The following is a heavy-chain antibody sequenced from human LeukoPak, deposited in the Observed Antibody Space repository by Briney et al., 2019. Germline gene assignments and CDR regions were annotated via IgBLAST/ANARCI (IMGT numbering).Heavy chain of an antibody. V-gene: IGHV3-74*01. D-gene: IGHD3-22*01. CDR3: VVWGEDRSGHRFDF. J-gene: IGHJ4*02. Sequence: TGGSLRLSCAASGFTFNTYAMSWVRQAPGKGLMWVSRINTDGSNTHYADSVKGRFTISRDNAKNTLYLQMNGLRVEDTAVYYCVVWGEDRSGHRFDFWGQGTLVTVSS. CDR2: INTDGSNT. CDR1: GFTFNTYA.